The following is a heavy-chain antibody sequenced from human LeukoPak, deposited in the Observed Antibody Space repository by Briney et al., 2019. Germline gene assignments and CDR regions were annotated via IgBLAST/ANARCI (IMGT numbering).Heavy chain of an antibody. CDR3: ARGRSDWELFDY. V-gene: IGHV4-59*01. Sequence: SETLSLTCTVSGGSISGYYWSWIRQPPGKGLEWIGYIYYSGSTNYNPSLKSRVTISVDTSKNQFSLKLSSVTAADTAVYYCARGRSDWELFDYWGQGTLVTVSS. J-gene: IGHJ4*02. CDR2: IYYSGST. D-gene: IGHD1-26*01. CDR1: GGSISGYY.